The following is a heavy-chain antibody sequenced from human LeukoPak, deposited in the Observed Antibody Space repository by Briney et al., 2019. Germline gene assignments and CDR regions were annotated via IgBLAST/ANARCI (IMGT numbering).Heavy chain of an antibody. CDR1: GGSFSGYY. V-gene: IGHV4-34*01. D-gene: IGHD6-6*01. CDR2: INHSGST. CDR3: ARGLRSSSGISDY. Sequence: SETLYLTCAVYGGSFSGYYWSWIRQPPGKGLEWIGEINHSGSTNYNPSLKSRVTISVDTSKNQFSLKLSSVTAADTAVYYCARGLRSSSGISDYWGQGTLVTVSS. J-gene: IGHJ4*02.